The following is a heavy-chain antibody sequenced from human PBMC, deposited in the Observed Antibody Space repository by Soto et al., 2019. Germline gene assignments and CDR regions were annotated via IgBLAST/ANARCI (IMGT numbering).Heavy chain of an antibody. CDR2: IYYSGST. CDR3: AREGGRLVAARGAFDI. D-gene: IGHD2-15*01. CDR1: GVSISSYY. V-gene: IGHV4-59*01. J-gene: IGHJ3*02. Sequence: SETLSLTCTVSGVSISSYYWSWIRQPPGKGLEWIGYIYYSGSTNYNPSLKSRVTISVDTSKNQFSLKLSSVTAADTAVYYCAREGGRLVAARGAFDIWGQGTMVTVSS.